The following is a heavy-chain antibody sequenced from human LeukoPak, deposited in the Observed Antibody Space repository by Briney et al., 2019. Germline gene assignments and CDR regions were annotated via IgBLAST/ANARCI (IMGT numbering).Heavy chain of an antibody. CDR1: GYNFTNYG. CDR2: ISVYSGDT. Sequence: ASVKVSCKASGYNFTNYGISWVRQAPGQGLEWMRWISVYSGDTNYAHKLQGRLTLTTDTSPATAYLELRSLTSDDTAVYYCARAPSFGDYGGDYWGQGTLITVSS. J-gene: IGHJ4*02. CDR3: ARAPSFGDYGGDY. D-gene: IGHD4-17*01. V-gene: IGHV1-18*01.